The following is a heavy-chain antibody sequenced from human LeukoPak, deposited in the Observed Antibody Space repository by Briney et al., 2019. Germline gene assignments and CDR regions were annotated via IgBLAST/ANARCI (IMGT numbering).Heavy chain of an antibody. J-gene: IGHJ6*03. Sequence: SETLSLTCTVSGYSISSGYYWGWIRQPPGKGLEWIGSIYHSGSTYYNPSLKSRVTISVDTSKNQFSLKLSSVTAADTAVYYCARETVRGYYYMDVWGKGTTVTVSS. V-gene: IGHV4-38-2*02. CDR2: IYHSGST. D-gene: IGHD3-10*01. CDR3: ARETVRGYYYMDV. CDR1: GYSISSGYY.